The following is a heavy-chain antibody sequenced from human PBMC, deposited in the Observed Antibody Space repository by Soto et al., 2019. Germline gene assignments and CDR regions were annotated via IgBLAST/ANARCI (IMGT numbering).Heavy chain of an antibody. CDR1: GGSISSSSYY. CDR2: IYYSGST. V-gene: IGHV4-39*01. J-gene: IGHJ6*03. D-gene: IGHD3-3*01. Sequence: SETLSLTCTVSGGSISSSSYYWGWIRQPPGKGLEWIGSIYYSGSTYYNPSLKSRVTISVDTSKNQFSLKLSSVTAADTAVYYCGVSPIFGVVTAEYYYMDVGGKGTTVTVSS. CDR3: GVSPIFGVVTAEYYYMDV.